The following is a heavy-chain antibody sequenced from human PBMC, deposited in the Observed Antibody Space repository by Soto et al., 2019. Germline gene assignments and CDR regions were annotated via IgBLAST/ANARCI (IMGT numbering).Heavy chain of an antibody. CDR1: GGSITSNW. J-gene: IGHJ5*02. V-gene: IGHV4-4*02. CDR3: ARNNWYRFDP. D-gene: IGHD1-1*01. CDR2: IHHSGSL. Sequence: QVQLQESGPGLVNPSGTLSLTCAVSGGSITSNWWSWVRQPPGKGLECIGEIHHSGSLNYNPSLQSRATKSRDQSKIPLSLQLTSVTATATAVHHCARNNWYRFDPWGQGTLVTVSS.